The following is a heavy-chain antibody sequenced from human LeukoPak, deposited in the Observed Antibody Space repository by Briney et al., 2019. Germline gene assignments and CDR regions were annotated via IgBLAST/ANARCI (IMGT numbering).Heavy chain of an antibody. V-gene: IGHV3-66*01. J-gene: IGHJ4*02. D-gene: IGHD1-14*01. CDR3: ARVTPPTD. CDR1: GLIVSRNY. CDR2: IYADGST. Sequence: GGSLRLPCAAPGLIVSRNYMTWVRQAPGKGLEWLSVIYADGSTHYADSVEGRFIISRDNSKNTLYLQMNTLRAEDTAVYYCARVTPPTDWGQGTLVTVSS.